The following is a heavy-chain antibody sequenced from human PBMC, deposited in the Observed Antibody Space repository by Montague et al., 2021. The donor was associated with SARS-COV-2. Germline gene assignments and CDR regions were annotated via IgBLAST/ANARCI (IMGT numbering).Heavy chain of an antibody. CDR2: VSSGGETT. J-gene: IGHJ6*02. D-gene: IGHD3-10*01. Sequence: SLSLSLSASGFRFDSYAMSWVRQAPGKGLEWLSAVSSGGETTDYADSMKGRFTLSRDNSMNTLYLQMNRLRGEDTAVYYCAKGIYMRRGVSHGMDVWGQGTTVTVSS. CDR1: GFRFDSYA. CDR3: AKGIYMRRGVSHGMDV. V-gene: IGHV3-23*01.